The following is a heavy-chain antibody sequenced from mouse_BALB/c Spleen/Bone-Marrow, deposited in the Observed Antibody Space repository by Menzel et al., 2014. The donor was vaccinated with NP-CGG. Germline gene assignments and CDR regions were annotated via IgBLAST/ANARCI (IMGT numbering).Heavy chain of an antibody. V-gene: IGHV1S135*01. CDR3: SRGVLSYFDY. Sequence: EVHLVESGPELVKPGDSVKVSCKASGYTFTNYNMNWVKQRHAKRLEWIGYIDPYHGSTNYNQKFRGKVTLTGDNSSSTVYLHISSLTSEDSAIYYCSRGVLSYFDYWGQGTSLTVSS. CDR1: GYTFTNYN. J-gene: IGHJ2*02. CDR2: IDPYHGST.